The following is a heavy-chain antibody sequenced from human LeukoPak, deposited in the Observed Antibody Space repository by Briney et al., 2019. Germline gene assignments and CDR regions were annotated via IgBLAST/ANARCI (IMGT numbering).Heavy chain of an antibody. V-gene: IGHV1-8*01. Sequence: ASVKVSCKASGYTFTSYDINWVRQATGQGLEWMGWMNPNSGNTGYAQKFQGRVTMTRNTSISTAYMELSSLRSEDTAVYYCAREHGSGRGFDYWGQGTLVTAYS. D-gene: IGHD3-10*01. CDR3: AREHGSGRGFDY. J-gene: IGHJ4*02. CDR1: GYTFTSYD. CDR2: MNPNSGNT.